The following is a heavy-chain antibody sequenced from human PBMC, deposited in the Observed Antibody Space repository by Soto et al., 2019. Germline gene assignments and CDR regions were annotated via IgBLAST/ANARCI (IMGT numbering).Heavy chain of an antibody. V-gene: IGHV3-49*03. D-gene: IGHD3-3*01. CDR2: IRSKAYGGTT. CDR3: TLVRLEWGDWGVVGYGMDV. CDR1: GFTFGDYA. Sequence: GGSLRLSCTASGFTFGDYAMSWFRQAPGKGLEWVGFIRSKAYGGTTEYAASVKGRFTISRDDSKSIAYLQMNSLKTEDTAVYYCTLVRLEWGDWGVVGYGMDVWGQGTTVTVSS. J-gene: IGHJ6*02.